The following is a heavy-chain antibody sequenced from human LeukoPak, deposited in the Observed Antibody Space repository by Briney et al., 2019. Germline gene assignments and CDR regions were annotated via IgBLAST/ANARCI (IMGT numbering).Heavy chain of an antibody. CDR3: ARDLGFGYFDL. J-gene: IGHJ2*01. Sequence: GGSLRLSCAASGFSFRNYGMSWVRQAPGKGLEWVASIKEDGSEKNYVDSVKGRLTISRDNAKNSLYLQMISLRVEDTAVYYCARDLGFGYFDLWGRGTLVAVSS. CDR1: GFSFRNYG. D-gene: IGHD7-27*01. CDR2: IKEDGSEK. V-gene: IGHV3-7*01.